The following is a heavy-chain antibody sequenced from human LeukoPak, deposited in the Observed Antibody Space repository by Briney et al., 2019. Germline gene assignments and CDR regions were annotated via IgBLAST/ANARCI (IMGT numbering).Heavy chain of an antibody. J-gene: IGHJ4*01. CDR2: VNHSGST. Sequence: PSETLSLTCTVSGGSISSYYWSWIRQPPGKGLEWIGEVNHSGSTNYNPSLKSRVTLSVDTSKSQFSLKLTSVTAADTAVYYCARAQETVAIDYWGQGTLVTVSS. CDR3: ARAQETVAIDY. V-gene: IGHV4-34*01. CDR1: GGSISSYY. D-gene: IGHD5-12*01.